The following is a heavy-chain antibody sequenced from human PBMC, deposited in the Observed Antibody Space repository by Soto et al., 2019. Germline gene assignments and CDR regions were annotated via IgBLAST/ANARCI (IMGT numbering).Heavy chain of an antibody. CDR2: TYYRSKWYN. CDR3: ARGTTGTTWGFYYYYGMDV. D-gene: IGHD1-1*01. V-gene: IGHV6-1*01. Sequence: SQTLSLTCAISGDSVSSNSAAWNRIRQSPSRGLEWLGRTYYRSKWYNDYAVSVKSRITINPDTSKNQFSLQLNSVTPEDTAVYYCARGTTGTTWGFYYYYGMDVWGQGTTVTVSS. J-gene: IGHJ6*02. CDR1: GDSVSSNSAA.